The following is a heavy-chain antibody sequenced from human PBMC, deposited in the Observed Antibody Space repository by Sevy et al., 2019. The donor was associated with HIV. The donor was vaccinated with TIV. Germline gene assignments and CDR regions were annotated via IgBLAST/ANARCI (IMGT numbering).Heavy chain of an antibody. CDR2: ISGSGGST. Sequence: GGSLRLSCAASGFTFSSYAMSWVRQAPGKGLEWVSAISGSGGSTYYEDSVKGRFTISRDNSKNTLYLQMNSLKAEDTAVYYCAKDLGYSYGSVPGGMDVWGQGTTVTVSS. J-gene: IGHJ6*02. D-gene: IGHD5-18*01. V-gene: IGHV3-23*01. CDR1: GFTFSSYA. CDR3: AKDLGYSYGSVPGGMDV.